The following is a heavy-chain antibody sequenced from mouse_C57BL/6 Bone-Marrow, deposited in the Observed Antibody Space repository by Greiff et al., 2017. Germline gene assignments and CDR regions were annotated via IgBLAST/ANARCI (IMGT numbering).Heavy chain of an antibody. D-gene: IGHD2-10*01. CDR2: IYPGDGDT. V-gene: IGHV1-80*01. J-gene: IGHJ4*01. CDR3: ARPTMGCEMDY. Sequence: VKVVESGAELVKPGASVKISCKASGYAFSSYWMNWVKQRPGKGLEWIGQIYPGDGDTNYNGKFKGKATLTADKSSSTAYMQLSSLTSEDSAVYCCARPTMGCEMDYWGQGTSVTVSS. CDR1: GYAFSSYW.